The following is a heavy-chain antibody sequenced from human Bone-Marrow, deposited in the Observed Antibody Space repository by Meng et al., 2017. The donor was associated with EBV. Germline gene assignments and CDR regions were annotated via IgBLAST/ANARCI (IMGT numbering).Heavy chain of an antibody. D-gene: IGHD3-16*01. J-gene: IGHJ4*02. Sequence: LPGAGPGLGKPSGTLSLTCAGSGGSISSSTWWSWVRQSPGEGLEWIGEIHHVGSTNYNPSLKSRVTISIDKSKKQFSLKLSSVTAADTAVYYCARRDYYDDTGYFDYWGQGTLVTVSS. CDR1: GGSISSSTW. CDR3: ARRDYYDDTGYFDY. CDR2: IHHVGST. V-gene: IGHV4-4*02.